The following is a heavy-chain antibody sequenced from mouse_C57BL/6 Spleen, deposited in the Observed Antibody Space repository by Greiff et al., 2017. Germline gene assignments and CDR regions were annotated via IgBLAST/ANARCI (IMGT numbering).Heavy chain of an antibody. D-gene: IGHD1-1*01. V-gene: IGHV10-1*01. CDR1: GFSFNTYA. Sequence: EVHLVESGGGLVQPKGSLKLSCAASGFSFNTYAMNWVRQAPGKGLEWVARIRSKSNNYATYYTDSVKDRFTISRDDSESMLYLQMNNLKTEDTAMYYCVRLAYYGSSYYFDYWGQGTTLTVSS. CDR2: IRSKSNNYAT. CDR3: VRLAYYGSSYYFDY. J-gene: IGHJ2*01.